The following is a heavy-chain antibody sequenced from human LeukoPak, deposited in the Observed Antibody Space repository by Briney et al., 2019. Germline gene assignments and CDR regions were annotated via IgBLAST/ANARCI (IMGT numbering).Heavy chain of an antibody. CDR1: GGTFSNYA. Sequence: ASVKVSCKASGGTFSNYAVSWVRQAPGQGLEWMGGIIPIFGTTNYAQKFQGTVTITTDESTSTAYMESSSLRSEDTAVYYCARDRATTVTKSFAFDIWGQGTMVTVSS. V-gene: IGHV1-69*05. D-gene: IGHD4-17*01. J-gene: IGHJ3*02. CDR2: IIPIFGTT. CDR3: ARDRATTVTKSFAFDI.